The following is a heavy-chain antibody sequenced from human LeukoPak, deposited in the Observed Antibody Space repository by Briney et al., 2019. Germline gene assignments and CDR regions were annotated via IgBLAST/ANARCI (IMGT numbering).Heavy chain of an antibody. CDR2: IYHSGST. J-gene: IGHJ4*02. Sequence: SETLSLTCTVSGYSISSGYYWGWIRQPPGKGLEWIGSIYHSGSTYYNPSLKSRVTISVDTSKNQFSLKLSSVTAADTAVYYCARDLWSVAGPGDWGQGTLVTVSS. CDR1: GYSISSGYY. V-gene: IGHV4-38-2*02. D-gene: IGHD6-19*01. CDR3: ARDLWSVAGPGD.